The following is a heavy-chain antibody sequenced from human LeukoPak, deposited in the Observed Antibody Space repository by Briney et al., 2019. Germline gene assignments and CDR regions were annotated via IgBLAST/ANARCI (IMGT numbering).Heavy chain of an antibody. CDR1: GYTFSGYY. J-gene: IGHJ4*02. Sequence: ASVTVSCKASGYTFSGYYVYWVRQAPGQGLECMGCINPNSGVTNYEQKFQGRVIMTRDTSVNTAYMELSRLRSDDTAVYYCARFRHSNPFDYWGQGTLVTVSS. CDR2: INPNSGVT. D-gene: IGHD4-11*01. CDR3: ARFRHSNPFDY. V-gene: IGHV1-2*02.